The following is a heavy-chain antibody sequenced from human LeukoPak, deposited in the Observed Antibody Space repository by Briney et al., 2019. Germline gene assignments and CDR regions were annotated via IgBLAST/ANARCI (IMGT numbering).Heavy chain of an antibody. CDR2: IYYSGST. Sequence: SETLSLTCTVSGGSISSYYWSWIRQPPGKGLEWMGYIYYSGSTNYNPSLKSRVTISVDTSKTQFSLKLSSVTAADTAVYYCARVYGRYFDRYYFDYWGQGTLVTVSS. V-gene: IGHV4-59*01. CDR1: GGSISSYY. J-gene: IGHJ4*02. D-gene: IGHD3-9*01. CDR3: ARVYGRYFDRYYFDY.